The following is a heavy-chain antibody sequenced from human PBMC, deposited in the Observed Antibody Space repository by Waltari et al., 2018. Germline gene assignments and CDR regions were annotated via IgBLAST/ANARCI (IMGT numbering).Heavy chain of an antibody. Sequence: QVQLQESGPGLVKPSETLSLTCFVSGGSISSYYWSWIRQPPGKGLEWIGYISYSGNTNYNPSLKSRVTISVDTSKNQFSLSLSAVTAADTAVYYCARAGGFGSGGTTWGQGTLVTVSS. J-gene: IGHJ5*02. CDR3: ARAGGFGSGGTT. V-gene: IGHV4-59*01. CDR2: ISYSGNT. D-gene: IGHD3-10*01. CDR1: GGSISSYY.